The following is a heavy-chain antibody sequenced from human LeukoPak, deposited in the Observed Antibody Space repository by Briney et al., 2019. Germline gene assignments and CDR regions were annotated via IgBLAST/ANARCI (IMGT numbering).Heavy chain of an antibody. CDR3: ARVGLRNDAFDI. CDR2: ISSSSSYI. CDR1: GFTFSSYS. V-gene: IGHV3-21*01. Sequence: GGSLRLSCAASGFTFSSYSMNWVRQAPGKGLEWVSSISSSSSYIYYADSVKGRFTISRDNAKNSLYLQMNSLRAEDTAVHYCARVGLRNDAFDIWGQGTMVTVSS. J-gene: IGHJ3*02. D-gene: IGHD3/OR15-3a*01.